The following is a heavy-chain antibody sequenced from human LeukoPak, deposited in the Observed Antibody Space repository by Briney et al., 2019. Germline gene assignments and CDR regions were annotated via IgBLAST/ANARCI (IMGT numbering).Heavy chain of an antibody. V-gene: IGHV3-33*06. Sequence: PGRSLRLSCAASGFTFSSYGMHWVHQAPGKGLEWVAVIWYDGSNKYYADSVKGRFTISRDNSKNTLYLQMNSLRAEDTAVYYCAKGPPGGSWYGDHWGQGTLVTVSS. D-gene: IGHD6-13*01. CDR1: GFTFSSYG. J-gene: IGHJ4*02. CDR3: AKGPPGGSWYGDH. CDR2: IWYDGSNK.